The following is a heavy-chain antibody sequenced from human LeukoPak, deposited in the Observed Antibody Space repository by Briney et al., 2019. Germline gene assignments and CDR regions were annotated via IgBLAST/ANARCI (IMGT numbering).Heavy chain of an antibody. CDR1: GGSISSGSYY. D-gene: IGHD1-14*01. J-gene: IGHJ4*02. Sequence: PSETLSLTCTVSGGSISSGSYYWGWIRQPPGKGLEWIGSIYHSGSTYFNPSLKSRVTISVDTSKNQFSLKLSSVTSADSAVYYCARGRIARNPFFDYWGQGTLVTVSS. V-gene: IGHV4-39*07. CDR3: ARGRIARNPFFDY. CDR2: IYHSGST.